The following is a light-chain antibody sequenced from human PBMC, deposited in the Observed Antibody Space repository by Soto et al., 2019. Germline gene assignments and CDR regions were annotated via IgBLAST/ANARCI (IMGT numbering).Light chain of an antibody. CDR3: QQYGSSSLT. CDR1: QGVSSS. J-gene: IGKJ4*01. CDR2: GAS. Sequence: EIVLTQSPGTLSLSPGERVTLSCRASQGVSSSFAWYQQKPGQAPRLLIYGASRRATGIPDRFSGSGSGTDFTLTISRLEPEDFAVYYCQQYGSSSLTFGGGTKVEIK. V-gene: IGKV3-20*01.